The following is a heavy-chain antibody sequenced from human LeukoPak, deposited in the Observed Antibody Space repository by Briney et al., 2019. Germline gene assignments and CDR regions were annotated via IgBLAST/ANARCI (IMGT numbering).Heavy chain of an antibody. CDR1: GYTFTSYG. D-gene: IGHD1-26*01. CDR2: IGAYNGNT. V-gene: IGHV1-18*01. Sequence: ASVKVSCKASGYTFTSYGISWVRQAPGQGLEWMGWIGAYNGNTNYAQKLQGRVTMTTDTSTSTAYMELRSLRSDDTAVYYCARDRPYSGSYYGWFDPWGQGTLVTVSS. J-gene: IGHJ5*02. CDR3: ARDRPYSGSYYGWFDP.